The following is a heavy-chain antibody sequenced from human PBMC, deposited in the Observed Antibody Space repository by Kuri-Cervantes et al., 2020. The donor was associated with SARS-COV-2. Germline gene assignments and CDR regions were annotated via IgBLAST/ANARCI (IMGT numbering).Heavy chain of an antibody. Sequence: GESLKISCAASGFTFSSYSMNWVRQAPGKELEWVSYISSSSSTIYYADSVKGRFTISRDNAKNSLYLQMNSLRAEDTAVYYCARDEWHYYGSGSCGPRYYYYGMDVWGQGTTVTVSS. V-gene: IGHV3-48*01. CDR2: ISSSSSTI. J-gene: IGHJ6*02. CDR1: GFTFSSYS. CDR3: ARDEWHYYGSGSCGPRYYYYGMDV. D-gene: IGHD3-10*01.